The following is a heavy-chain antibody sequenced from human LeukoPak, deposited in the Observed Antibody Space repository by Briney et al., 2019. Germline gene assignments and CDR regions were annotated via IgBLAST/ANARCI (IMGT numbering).Heavy chain of an antibody. J-gene: IGHJ3*02. Sequence: ASVKVSCKASGYPFTGYYFHWVRQAPGQGLEWMGWINPNRGGTHYAQKFQGRVTMTRDTSISTTYMELSRLRSDDTAVYYCARDRPYGSGTYRDVFDIWGQGTTVTVSS. CDR2: INPNRGGT. V-gene: IGHV1-2*02. CDR3: ARDRPYGSGTYRDVFDI. D-gene: IGHD3-10*01. CDR1: GYPFTGYY.